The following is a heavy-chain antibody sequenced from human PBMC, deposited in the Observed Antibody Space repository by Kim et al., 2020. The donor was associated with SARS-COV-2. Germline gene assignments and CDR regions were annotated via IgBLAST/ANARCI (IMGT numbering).Heavy chain of an antibody. Sequence: SQTLSLTCAISGDSVSSNSAAWNWISQSPSRGLEWLGRTYYRSKWYNDYAVSVKSRITINPDTSKNQFSLQLNSVTPEDTAVYYCARSPPALAAAVPQYYFDYWGQGTLVTVSS. J-gene: IGHJ4*02. D-gene: IGHD6-13*01. CDR3: ARSPPALAAAVPQYYFDY. V-gene: IGHV6-1*01. CDR1: GDSVSSNSAA. CDR2: TYYRSKWYN.